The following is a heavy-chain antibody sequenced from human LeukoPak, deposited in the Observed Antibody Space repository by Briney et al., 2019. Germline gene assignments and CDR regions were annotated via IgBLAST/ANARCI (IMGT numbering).Heavy chain of an antibody. CDR2: ITAESPNL. CDR1: GFDFRRHH. J-gene: IGHJ4*02. D-gene: IGHD2-8*02. Sequence: PGGSLRLSCVASGFDFRRHHMSWVRHAPGKGLEWLSSITAESPNLFYAVSVKDRITISRNNGKSTLYLQMKSLTAEDTGVYYCARDRENREGFCAGGACSPPDYWGQGTLVVVSS. CDR3: ARDRENREGFCAGGACSPPDY. V-gene: IGHV3-21*04.